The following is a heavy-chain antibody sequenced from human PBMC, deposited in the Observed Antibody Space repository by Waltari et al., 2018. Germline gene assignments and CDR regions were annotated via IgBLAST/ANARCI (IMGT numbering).Heavy chain of an antibody. CDR1: GFTFSNAW. J-gene: IGHJ6*02. CDR2: IKSKTDGGTT. Sequence: EVQLVESGGGLVKPGGSLRLSCAASGFTFSNAWMSWVRQAPGKGREWVGRIKSKTDGGTTDYAAPVKGRFTISRDDSKNTLYLQMNSLKTEDTAVYYCTTDERYCTNGVCYTLEDVWGQGTTVTVSS. V-gene: IGHV3-15*01. D-gene: IGHD2-8*01. CDR3: TTDERYCTNGVCYTLEDV.